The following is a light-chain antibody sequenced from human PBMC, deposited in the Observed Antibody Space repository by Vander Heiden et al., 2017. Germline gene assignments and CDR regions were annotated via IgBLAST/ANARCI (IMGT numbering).Light chain of an antibody. CDR3: QVWDGSSYHWV. V-gene: IGLV3-21*02. J-gene: IGLJ3*02. Sequence: SYVLTQPPSVSVPPGPTASIPCGGNNIGSKSVHWYQQRPGQAPVLVVFDDSDRPSGIPDRFSGSNSDNTAALTIRRVEAGDEADYYCQVWDGSSYHWVFGGGTKLTVL. CDR2: DDS. CDR1: NIGSKS.